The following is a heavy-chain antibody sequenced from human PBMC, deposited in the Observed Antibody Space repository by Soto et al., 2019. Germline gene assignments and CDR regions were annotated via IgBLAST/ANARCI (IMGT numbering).Heavy chain of an antibody. Sequence: PGGSLRLSCAASGFTVSSNYMSWVRQAPGKGLEWVSVIYSGGSTYYADSVKGRFTISRDNSKNTLYLQMNSLRAEDTAVYYCARAPEYYYDSSGYPHRSYFDYWGQGALVTVSS. J-gene: IGHJ4*02. CDR3: ARAPEYYYDSSGYPHRSYFDY. V-gene: IGHV3-66*01. CDR2: IYSGGST. D-gene: IGHD3-22*01. CDR1: GFTVSSNY.